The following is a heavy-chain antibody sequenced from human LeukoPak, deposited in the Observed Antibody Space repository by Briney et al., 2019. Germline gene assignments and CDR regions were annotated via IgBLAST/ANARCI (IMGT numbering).Heavy chain of an antibody. J-gene: IGHJ5*02. V-gene: IGHV3-23*01. D-gene: IGHD3-3*01. CDR1: GFTFSSYA. CDR3: ARIVDYDFWSGYYTAVDWFDP. Sequence: GGSLRLSCAASGFTFSSYAMSWVRQAPGKGLEWVSAISGSGGSTYYADSVKGRFTISRDNSKNTLYLQMNSLRSEDTAVYYCARIVDYDFWSGYYTAVDWFDPWGQGTLVTVSS. CDR2: ISGSGGST.